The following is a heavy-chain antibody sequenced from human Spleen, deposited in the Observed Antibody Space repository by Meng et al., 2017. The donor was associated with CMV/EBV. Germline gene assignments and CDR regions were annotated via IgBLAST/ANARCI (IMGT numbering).Heavy chain of an antibody. J-gene: IGHJ5*02. D-gene: IGHD2-2*01. CDR2: IIPIFGTA. V-gene: IGHV1-69*05. Sequence: SVKVSCKASGGTFSSYAISWVRQAPGQGLEWMGGIIPIFGTANYAQKFQGRVTITTDESTSTAYMELSSLRSEDTAVYYCARGGYCSSTSCYRGWFDPWGQGTLVTVSS. CDR1: GGTFSSYA. CDR3: ARGGYCSSTSCYRGWFDP.